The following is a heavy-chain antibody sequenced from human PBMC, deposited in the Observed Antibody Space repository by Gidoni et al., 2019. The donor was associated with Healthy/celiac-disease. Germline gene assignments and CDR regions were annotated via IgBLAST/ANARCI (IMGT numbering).Heavy chain of an antibody. CDR3: AKTSSLDIVVVPAALDY. J-gene: IGHJ4*02. CDR1: GFTFSSYA. V-gene: IGHV3-23*01. CDR2: ISGSGGST. Sequence: EVQLLESGGGLVQPGGSLRLSCAASGFTFSSYAMSWVRQAPGKGLEWVSAISGSGGSTYYADSVKGRFTISRDNSKNTLYRQMNSLRAEDTAVYYCAKTSSLDIVVVPAALDYWGQGTLVTVSS. D-gene: IGHD2-2*03.